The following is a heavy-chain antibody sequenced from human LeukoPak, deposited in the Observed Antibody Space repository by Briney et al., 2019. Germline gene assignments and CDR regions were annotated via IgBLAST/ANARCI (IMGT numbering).Heavy chain of an antibody. V-gene: IGHV1-2*02. Sequence: ASVNVSFKASVYTFTGYYMHWVRQAPGQGLEWTGWINPNRGGTNYAQKFQGRVTMTRDTSISTAYMELSRLRSDDTAVYYCARGYSGYDWAGGYYYYMDVWGKGTTVTVSS. CDR1: VYTFTGYY. D-gene: IGHD5-12*01. CDR2: INPNRGGT. J-gene: IGHJ6*03. CDR3: ARGYSGYDWAGGYYYYMDV.